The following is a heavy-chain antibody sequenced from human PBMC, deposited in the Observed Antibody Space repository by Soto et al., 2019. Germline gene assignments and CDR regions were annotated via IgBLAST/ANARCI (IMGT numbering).Heavy chain of an antibody. V-gene: IGHV4-31*02. D-gene: IGHD1-20*01. CDR3: ARDPNNWNDGDYYYYGMDV. CDR1: GGPVSGDDLY. Sequence: SETLSLTCVVSGGPVSGDDLYWSWIRHLPGKGLEWIANVYHTGTTYYNPSLKSRVSMSVDTSQNQFSLILASVTAADTAAYYCARDPNNWNDGDYYYYGMDVWGQGTTVTVSS. CDR2: VYHTGTT. J-gene: IGHJ6*02.